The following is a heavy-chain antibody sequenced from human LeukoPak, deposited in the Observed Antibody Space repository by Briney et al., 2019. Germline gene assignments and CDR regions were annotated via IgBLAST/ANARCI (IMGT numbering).Heavy chain of an antibody. CDR3: ARNGAFDI. J-gene: IGHJ3*02. CDR1: GYDFASCW. CDR2: IYPGDSDT. Sequence: GESLKISCKGSGYDFASCWIGWVRQMPGKGLEWMGIIYPGDSDTTYSPSFQGQVTISADKSISTAYLQWSSLKTSDTAMYYCARNGAFDIWGQGTMVTVSS. V-gene: IGHV5-51*01.